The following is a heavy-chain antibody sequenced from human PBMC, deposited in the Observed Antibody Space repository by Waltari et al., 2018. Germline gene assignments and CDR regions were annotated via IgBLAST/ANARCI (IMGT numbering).Heavy chain of an antibody. D-gene: IGHD3-3*01. CDR1: GFRFGGSA. CDR3: ARDSYSGTYFDFWRIYHKLDS. J-gene: IGHJ4*02. CDR2: ISFNESRQ. Sequence: QVQLEASGGGVVQPGRSLRLSWDASGFRFGGSAMQWVCLVQGKGLEGVAVISFNESRQYYAGSVKGRFTISRHNSKNTLFLQLNTLSAEDTAVYYCARDSYSGTYFDFWRIYHKLDSWGQGTLVTVSS. V-gene: IGHV3-30*01.